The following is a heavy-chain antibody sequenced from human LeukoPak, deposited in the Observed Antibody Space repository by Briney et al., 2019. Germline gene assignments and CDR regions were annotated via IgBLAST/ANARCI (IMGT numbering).Heavy chain of an antibody. CDR1: GYTFTGYY. J-gene: IGHJ6*03. V-gene: IGHV1-2*02. CDR3: ARGRYSSSGYYYYYMDV. D-gene: IGHD6-13*01. Sequence: ASVKVSCKASGYTFTGYYMHWVRQAPGQGLEWMGWINPNSGGTNYAQKFQGRVTMTRDTSISTAYMELSRLRSDDTAVYYCARGRYSSSGYYYYYMDVWGKGTTVTVSS. CDR2: INPNSGGT.